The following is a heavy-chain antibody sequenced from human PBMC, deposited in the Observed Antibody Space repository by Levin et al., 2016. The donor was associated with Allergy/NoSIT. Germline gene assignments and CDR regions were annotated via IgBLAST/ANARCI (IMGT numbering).Heavy chain of an antibody. Sequence: SGPTLVKPTQTLTLTCTFSGFSLSTNGVGVGWIRQTPTKALEWLAFIYWNDEKRYSPSLQSRLTITKDTSKNQVVLTMTNIHPVDTATYYCAHRQDIYDRAWANYRQLYFDYWGQGTQVVVSS. V-gene: IGHV2-5*01. CDR2: IYWNDEK. J-gene: IGHJ4*02. CDR3: AHRQDIYDRAWANYRQLYFDY. D-gene: IGHD3-16*02. CDR1: GFSLSTNGVG.